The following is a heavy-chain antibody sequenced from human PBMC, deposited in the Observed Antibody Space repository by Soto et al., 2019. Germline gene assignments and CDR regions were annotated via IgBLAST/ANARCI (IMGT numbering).Heavy chain of an antibody. J-gene: IGHJ6*02. CDR1: GFTFSSYA. CDR3: AKHRVPWYYYYGMDV. Sequence: GSSLRLSCAASGFTFSSYAMSWVRQAPGKGLEWVSAISGSGGSTYYADSVKGRFTISRDNSKNTLYLQMNSLRAEDTAVYYCAKHRVPWYYYYGMDVWGQGTTDTVTS. CDR2: ISGSGGST. D-gene: IGHD1-1*01. V-gene: IGHV3-23*01.